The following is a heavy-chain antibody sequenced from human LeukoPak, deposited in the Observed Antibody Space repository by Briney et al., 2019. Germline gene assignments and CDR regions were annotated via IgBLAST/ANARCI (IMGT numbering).Heavy chain of an antibody. CDR3: ARDHRLTIAAAGKAAWFDP. CDR2: INPNSGGT. D-gene: IGHD6-13*01. J-gene: IGHJ5*02. V-gene: IGHV1-2*02. CDR1: GGTFSSYA. Sequence: ASVKVSCKASGGTFSSYAISWVRQAPGQGLEWMGWINPNSGGTNYAQKFQGRVTMTRDTSISTAYMELSRLRSDDTAVYYCARDHRLTIAAAGKAAWFDPWGQGTLVTVSS.